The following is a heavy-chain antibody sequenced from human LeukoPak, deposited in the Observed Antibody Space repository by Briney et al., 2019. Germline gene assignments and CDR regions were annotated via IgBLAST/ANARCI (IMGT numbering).Heavy chain of an antibody. V-gene: IGHV1-18*01. D-gene: IGHD6-19*01. CDR2: ISAYNGNT. CDR3: ARAGYSSGWDHFDY. Sequence: ASVKVSCKASGYTFTSYGISWVRLAPGQGLEWMGWISAYNGNTNYAQKLQGRVTMTTDTSTSTAYMELRSLRSDDTAVYYCARAGYSSGWDHFDYWGQGTLVTVSS. CDR1: GYTFTSYG. J-gene: IGHJ4*02.